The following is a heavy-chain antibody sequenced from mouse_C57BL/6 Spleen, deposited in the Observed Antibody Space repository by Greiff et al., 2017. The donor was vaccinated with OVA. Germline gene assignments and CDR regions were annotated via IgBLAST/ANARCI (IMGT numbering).Heavy chain of an antibody. V-gene: IGHV1-50*01. CDR1: GYTFTSYW. D-gene: IGHD2-2*01. CDR3: AIYYGYDGYAMDY. J-gene: IGHJ4*01. Sequence: QVQLQQSGAELVKPGASVKLSCKASGYTFTSYWMQWVKQRPGQGLEWIGEIDPSDSYTNYNQKFKGKATLTVDTSSSTAYMQLSSLTSEDSAVYYCAIYYGYDGYAMDYWGQGTSVTVSS. CDR2: IDPSDSYT.